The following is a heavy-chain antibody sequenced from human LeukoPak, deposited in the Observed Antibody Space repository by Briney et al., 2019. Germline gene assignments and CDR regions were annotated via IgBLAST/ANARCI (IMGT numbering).Heavy chain of an antibody. CDR3: ARGDYCSSTSCYSGLDY. D-gene: IGHD2-2*01. CDR1: GGTFSSYA. CDR2: INPNSGGT. J-gene: IGHJ4*02. Sequence: ASVKVSCKASGGTFSSYAISWVRQAPGQGLEWMGWINPNSGGTNYARKFQGRVTMTRDTSISTAYMELSRLRSDDTAVYYCARGDYCSSTSCYSGLDYWGQGTLVTVSS. V-gene: IGHV1-2*02.